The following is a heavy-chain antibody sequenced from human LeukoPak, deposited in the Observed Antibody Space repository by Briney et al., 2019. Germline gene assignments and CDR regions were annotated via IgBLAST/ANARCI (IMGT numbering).Heavy chain of an antibody. Sequence: SETLSLTCTVSGDSFSTYYWSWIRQPAGKGLEWIGHIYTSGTPNYNPSLKSRVTISVDTSKNQFSLKLSSVTAADTAVYYCARDLVASRGYFDYWGQGTPVTVSS. V-gene: IGHV4-4*07. CDR3: ARDLVASRGYFDY. CDR2: IYTSGTP. CDR1: GDSFSTYY. J-gene: IGHJ4*02. D-gene: IGHD5-12*01.